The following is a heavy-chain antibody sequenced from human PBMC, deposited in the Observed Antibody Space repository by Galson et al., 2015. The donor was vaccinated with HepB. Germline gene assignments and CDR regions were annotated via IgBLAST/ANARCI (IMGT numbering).Heavy chain of an antibody. CDR1: GFTFSSYG. V-gene: IGHV3-30*18. Sequence: SLRLSCAASGFTFSSYGMHWVRQAPGKGLEWVAVISYDGSNKYYADSVKGRFTISRDNSKNTLYLQMNSLRAEDTAVYYCAKVGAGYYYYMDVWGKGTTVTVSS. J-gene: IGHJ6*03. CDR2: ISYDGSNK. CDR3: AKVGAGYYYYMDV.